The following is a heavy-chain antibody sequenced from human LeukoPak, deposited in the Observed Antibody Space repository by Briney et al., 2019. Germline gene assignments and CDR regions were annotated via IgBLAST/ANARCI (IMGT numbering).Heavy chain of an antibody. CDR2: ISYDGRNI. V-gene: IGHV3-30*18. CDR3: AKSFSGYDGIDY. J-gene: IGHJ4*02. Sequence: GGSLRLPCAASGFTFNNYGMHWVRQAPGKGLEWVAVISYDGRNIHYPDSVKGRFTISRDISTDTLWLQMDSLRTEDTAVYYCAKSFSGYDGIDYWGQGTLVTVSS. CDR1: GFTFNNYG. D-gene: IGHD5-12*01.